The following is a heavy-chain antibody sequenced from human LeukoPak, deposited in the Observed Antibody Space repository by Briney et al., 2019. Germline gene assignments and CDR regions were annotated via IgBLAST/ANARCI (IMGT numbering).Heavy chain of an antibody. J-gene: IGHJ4*02. CDR3: VATFDL. CDR2: ISSSGTTI. D-gene: IGHD5-12*01. Sequence: GGSLRLSCAASGFTFSSYEMNWVRQAPGKGPEWISYISSSGTTIYYADSVKGRFTISRDNARNSLYPQMNSLRVEDTASYYCVATFDLWGRGTLVTVSS. CDR1: GFTFSSYE. V-gene: IGHV3-48*03.